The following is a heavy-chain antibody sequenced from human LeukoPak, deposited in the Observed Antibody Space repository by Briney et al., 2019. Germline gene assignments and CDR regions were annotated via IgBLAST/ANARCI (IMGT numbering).Heavy chain of an antibody. Sequence: SETLSLTCAVAGGSISSGGYSWSWIRQPPGKGLEWIGYIYHSGSTYYNPSLKSRVTISVDTSKNQFSLKLSSVTAADTAVYYCARVSKGLFDYSGQGTLVTVSS. CDR3: ARVSKGLFDY. V-gene: IGHV4-30-2*01. CDR2: IYHSGST. CDR1: GGSISSGGYS. J-gene: IGHJ4*02.